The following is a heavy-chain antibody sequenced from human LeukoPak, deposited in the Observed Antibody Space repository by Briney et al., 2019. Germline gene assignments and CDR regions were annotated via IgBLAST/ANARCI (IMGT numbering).Heavy chain of an antibody. J-gene: IGHJ6*03. CDR1: GGSFSGYY. CDR2: INHSGST. CDR3: ARGPRYQLHYYYYYYMDV. Sequence: SETLPLTRAVYGGSFSGYYCSWIRQPPGKGLEWIGEINHSGSTNYNPSLKSRVTISVDTSKNQFSLKLSSVTAADTAVYCCARGPRYQLHYYYYYYMDVWGKGTTVTVSS. V-gene: IGHV4-34*01. D-gene: IGHD2-2*01.